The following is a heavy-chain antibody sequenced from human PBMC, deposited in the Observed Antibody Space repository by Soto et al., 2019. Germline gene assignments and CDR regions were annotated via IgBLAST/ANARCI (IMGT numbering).Heavy chain of an antibody. J-gene: IGHJ5*02. D-gene: IGHD3-3*01. V-gene: IGHV1-2*02. Sequence: XSVKVSCEASGYTFTGYYMHWVRQAPGQGLEWMGWINPNSGGTNYAQKFQGRVTMTRDTSISTAYMELSRLRSDDTAVYYCARDHYDFWSGYSNWFDPWGQGTLVTVS. CDR2: INPNSGGT. CDR1: GYTFTGYY. CDR3: ARDHYDFWSGYSNWFDP.